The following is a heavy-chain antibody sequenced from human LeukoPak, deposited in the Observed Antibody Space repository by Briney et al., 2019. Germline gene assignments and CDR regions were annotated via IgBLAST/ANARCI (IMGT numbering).Heavy chain of an antibody. V-gene: IGHV4-59*01. CDR2: IYYSGST. J-gene: IGHJ1*01. CDR1: GGSISSYY. D-gene: IGHD4-17*01. CDR3: ASYGDYSRGFQH. Sequence: SETLSLTCTVSGGSISSYYWSWIRQPPGKGLEWIGYIYYSGSTNYNPSLKSRVTISVDTSKNQFSLKLSSVTAADTAVYYCASYGDYSRGFQHWGQGTLVTVSS.